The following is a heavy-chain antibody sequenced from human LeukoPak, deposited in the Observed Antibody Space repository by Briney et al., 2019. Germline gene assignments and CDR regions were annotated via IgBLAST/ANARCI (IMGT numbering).Heavy chain of an antibody. V-gene: IGHV3-30*04. D-gene: IGHD3-22*01. J-gene: IGHJ4*02. CDR1: GFTFSSYA. Sequence: SGGSLRLSCAASGFTFSSYAMHWVRQAPGKGLEWVAVISYDGSNKYYADSVKGRFTISRDNSKNTLYLQMNSLRAEDTAVYYCARDGYYYYSSGYFDYWGEGTLVTVSS. CDR3: ARDGYYYYSSGYFDY. CDR2: ISYDGSNK.